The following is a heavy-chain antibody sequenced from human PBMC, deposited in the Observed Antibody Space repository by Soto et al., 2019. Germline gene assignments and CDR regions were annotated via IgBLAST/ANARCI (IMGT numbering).Heavy chain of an antibody. V-gene: IGHV1-69*13. D-gene: IGHD4-4*01. CDR1: GGTFSSYA. CDR3: ARDSNEAHAFDI. Sequence: SVKVCCKASGGTFSSYAISWVRQAPGQGLEWMGGIIPIFGTANYAQKFQGRVTITADESARTAYMELSSLRSEDTAVYYCARDSNEAHAFDIWGQGTMVTVSS. J-gene: IGHJ3*02. CDR2: IIPIFGTA.